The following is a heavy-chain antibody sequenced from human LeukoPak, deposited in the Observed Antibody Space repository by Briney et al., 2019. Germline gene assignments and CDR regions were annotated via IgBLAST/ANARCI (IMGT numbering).Heavy chain of an antibody. D-gene: IGHD3-22*01. CDR1: GYTFTSYG. CDR3: ARDSSGYYTSNWFDP. Sequence: AAVKVSCKASGYTFTSYGISWVRQAPGQGLEWMGWISAYNGNTNYAQKLQGRVTMTTDTSTSTAYMELRSLRSDDTAVYYCARDSSGYYTSNWFDPWGQGTLVTVSS. V-gene: IGHV1-18*01. J-gene: IGHJ5*02. CDR2: ISAYNGNT.